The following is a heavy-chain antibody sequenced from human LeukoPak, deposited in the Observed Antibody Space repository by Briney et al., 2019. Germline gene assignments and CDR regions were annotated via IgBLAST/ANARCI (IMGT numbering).Heavy chain of an antibody. D-gene: IGHD6-19*01. J-gene: IGHJ5*02. V-gene: IGHV3-33*01. CDR3: ARDSLGTSSGWFDP. CDR2: IWSDGSNK. Sequence: GGSLRLSCAASGFTFSSYGMHWVRQAPGEGLEWVSVIWSDGSNKYYADSVKGRFTISRDNSKNTLFLQMNSLRTEDTAVYYCARDSLGTSSGWFDPWGQGTLVTVSS. CDR1: GFTFSSYG.